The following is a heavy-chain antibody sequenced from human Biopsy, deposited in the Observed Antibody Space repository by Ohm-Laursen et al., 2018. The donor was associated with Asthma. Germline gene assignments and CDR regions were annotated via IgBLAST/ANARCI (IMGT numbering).Heavy chain of an antibody. J-gene: IGHJ6*02. V-gene: IGHV3-11*01. Sequence: SLRLSCAASGFSFRDYYMPWMRQSPGKGLEWVSSISSSGSNRYPAESVMGRFTISRDNDRNSLFLQMTSLRAEDTGIYFCARVLEDSDWGPYYFFGFDVWGQGTTVAVSS. CDR2: ISSSGSNR. CDR1: GFSFRDYY. D-gene: IGHD7-27*01. CDR3: ARVLEDSDWGPYYFFGFDV.